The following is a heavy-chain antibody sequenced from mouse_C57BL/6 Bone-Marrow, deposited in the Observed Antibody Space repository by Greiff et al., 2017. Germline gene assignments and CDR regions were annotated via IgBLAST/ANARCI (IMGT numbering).Heavy chain of an antibody. CDR3: TRQRLRKRGYTIDY. V-gene: IGHV1-81*01. CDR2: IYPRSGNT. D-gene: IGHD1-1*01. Sequence: VKLLESGAELARPGASVKLSCKASGYTFTSYGISWVKQRTGQGLEWIGVIYPRSGNTYYNEKFKGKATLTADKSSSTAYMEHRSLTSENSAVYVCTRQRLRKRGYTIDYWGQGTLVTVSA. CDR1: GYTFTSYG. J-gene: IGHJ3*01.